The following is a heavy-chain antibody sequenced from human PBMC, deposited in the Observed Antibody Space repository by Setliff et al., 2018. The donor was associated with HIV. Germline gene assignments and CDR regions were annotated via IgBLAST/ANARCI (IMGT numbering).Heavy chain of an antibody. J-gene: IGHJ4*02. CDR2: INPDNGNT. V-gene: IGHV1-3*01. D-gene: IGHD3-16*01. Sequence: ASVKVSCKASGDNFTSYTFHWVRQAPGQTPEWMGWINPDNGNTQYSQKFRGRVTIARDTSANTVFMQMRSLRSEDTSIFYCAMTKMIYYFDYWGPGTLVTVSS. CDR3: AMTKMIYYFDY. CDR1: GDNFTSYT.